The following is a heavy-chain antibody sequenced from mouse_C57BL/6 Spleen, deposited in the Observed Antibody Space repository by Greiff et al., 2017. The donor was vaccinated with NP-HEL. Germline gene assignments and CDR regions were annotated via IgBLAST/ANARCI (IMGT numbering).Heavy chain of an antibody. CDR2: IYPGDGDT. CDR1: GYAFSSYW. Sequence: VQLQQSGAELVKPGASVKISCKASGYAFSSYWMNWVKQRPGKGLEWIGQIYPGDGDTNYNGKFKGKATLTADKSSSTAYMQLSSLTSEDSAVYFCARRDYYGSSPYFDYWGKGTTLTVSS. CDR3: ARRDYYGSSPYFDY. V-gene: IGHV1-80*01. J-gene: IGHJ2*01. D-gene: IGHD1-1*01.